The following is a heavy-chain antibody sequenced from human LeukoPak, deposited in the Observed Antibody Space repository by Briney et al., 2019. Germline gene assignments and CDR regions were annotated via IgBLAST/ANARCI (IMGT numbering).Heavy chain of an antibody. CDR3: ATSISSGIYY. CDR1: GDTFTGYY. J-gene: IGHJ4*02. Sequence: ASVEVSCKASGDTFTGYYMHWVRRAPGQGLEWMGWINPNSGGTTFAQKFQGWVTMTRDTSITTAYMELRSLRSDDTAVYYWATSISSGIYYWGQGTLVTVSS. CDR2: INPNSGGT. D-gene: IGHD3-22*01. V-gene: IGHV1-2*04.